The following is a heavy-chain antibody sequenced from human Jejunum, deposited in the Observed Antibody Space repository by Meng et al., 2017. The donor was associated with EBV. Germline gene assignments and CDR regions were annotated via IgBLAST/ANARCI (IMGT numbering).Heavy chain of an antibody. Sequence: EVLSVVCVRNLSPSGGFSRLASGDSVSSVGINYMTRVRQAPGKGLEWVSTIYSGGSTYYEDSVEGRFTFSRDNSKTTMYLQMNSLRVEDTAVYDCAKWFQRHQFLDYWGQGTLVTVSS. CDR1: VSSVGINY. CDR2: IYSGGST. D-gene: IGHD3-10*01. J-gene: IGHJ4*02. CDR3: AKWFQRHQFLDY. V-gene: IGHV3-53*01.